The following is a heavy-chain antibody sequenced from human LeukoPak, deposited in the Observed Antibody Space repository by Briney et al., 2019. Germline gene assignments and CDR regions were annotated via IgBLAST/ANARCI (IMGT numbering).Heavy chain of an antibody. J-gene: IGHJ4*02. CDR2: ISSSGRNI. D-gene: IGHD5-18*01. Sequence: GGSLRLSCAASGLTFSNYEFNWVRQAPGKGLEWVSYISSSGRNIYYADSVKGRFTISRDNAKNSLYLQMNSLRAEDTAVYYCARDLVQLWSKDFWGQGTLVTVSS. V-gene: IGHV3-48*03. CDR3: ARDLVQLWSKDF. CDR1: GLTFSNYE.